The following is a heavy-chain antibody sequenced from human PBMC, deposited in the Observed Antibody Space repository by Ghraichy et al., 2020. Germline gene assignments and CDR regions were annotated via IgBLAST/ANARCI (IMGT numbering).Heavy chain of an antibody. CDR1: GFSFNNAW. CDR2: IKSKTDGGTT. V-gene: IGHV3-15*01. CDR3: TTGGVITQPLYWYFDL. D-gene: IGHD3-22*01. Sequence: GESLNISCAASGFSFNNAWMSWVRQAPGKGLEWVGRIKSKTDGGTTDYAAPVKGRFTISRDDSKNTLYLQMDSLKTEDTAVYYCTTGGVITQPLYWYFDLWGRGTLVTVSS. J-gene: IGHJ2*01.